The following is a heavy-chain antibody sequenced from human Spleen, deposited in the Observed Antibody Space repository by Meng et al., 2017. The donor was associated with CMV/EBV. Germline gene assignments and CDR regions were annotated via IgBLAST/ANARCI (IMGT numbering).Heavy chain of an antibody. D-gene: IGHD2/OR15-2a*01. V-gene: IGHV3-23*01. CDR1: GFSVRKYD. Sequence: GGSLRLSCAVSGFSVRKYDMTWVRQAPGKGLEWVSSISGSGGSTYYGDSVKGRFTVSRDNSKNTLYLQMNSLRAEDTAVYFCAKGDFRTLFDYWGQGTLVTVSS. J-gene: IGHJ4*02. CDR3: AKGDFRTLFDY. CDR2: ISGSGGST.